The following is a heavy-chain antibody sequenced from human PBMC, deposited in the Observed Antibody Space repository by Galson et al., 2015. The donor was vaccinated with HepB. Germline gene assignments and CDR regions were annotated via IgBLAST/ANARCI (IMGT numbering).Heavy chain of an antibody. J-gene: IGHJ6*02. Sequence: SVKVSCKASGGTFSSYAISWVRQAPGQGLEWMGGITPIFGTANYAQKFQGRVTITADESTSTAYMELSSLRSEDTAVYYCARDRYSGSYKYYYGMDVWGQGTTVTVSS. CDR1: GGTFSSYA. CDR2: ITPIFGTA. D-gene: IGHD1-26*01. CDR3: ARDRYSGSYKYYYGMDV. V-gene: IGHV1-69*13.